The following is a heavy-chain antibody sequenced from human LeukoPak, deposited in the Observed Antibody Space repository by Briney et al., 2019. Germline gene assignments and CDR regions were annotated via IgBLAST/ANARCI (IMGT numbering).Heavy chain of an antibody. V-gene: IGHV3-30*18. Sequence: GGSLRLSCAASGFTFSSYGMHWVRQAPGKGLEWVAVISYDGCNKYYADSVKGRFTISRDNSKNTLYLQMNSLRAEDTAVYYCAKDSRAAAGNPGYFDYWGQGTLVTVSS. J-gene: IGHJ4*02. D-gene: IGHD6-13*01. CDR2: ISYDGCNK. CDR1: GFTFSSYG. CDR3: AKDSRAAAGNPGYFDY.